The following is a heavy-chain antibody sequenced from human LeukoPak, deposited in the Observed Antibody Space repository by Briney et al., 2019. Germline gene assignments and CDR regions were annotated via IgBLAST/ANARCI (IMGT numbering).Heavy chain of an antibody. CDR1: GFTFNSYS. CDR3: ARDQTTANAFDI. J-gene: IGHJ3*02. Sequence: GGSLSLSWAASGFTFNSYSMNWVRQAPGKGLEWVSSISSSSSYIYYADSVKGRFTISRDNAKNSLYLHMNSLRAEDTAVYYCARDQTTANAFDIWGQGTMVTVSS. V-gene: IGHV3-21*01. CDR2: ISSSSSYI. D-gene: IGHD4-17*01.